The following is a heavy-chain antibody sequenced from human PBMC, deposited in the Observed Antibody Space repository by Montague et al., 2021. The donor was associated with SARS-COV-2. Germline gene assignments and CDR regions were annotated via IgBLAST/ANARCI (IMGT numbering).Heavy chain of an antibody. D-gene: IGHD3-10*01. CDR3: ASDRPPSYYCDSRTYTWGGYGMDV. CDR1: GGSFSNYY. CDR2: IYASGNT. Sequence: SETLSLTCTVSGGSFSNYYWSWIRQPPGKGLEWIGLIYASGNTNYNPSLKSRVTMSVDTSKNQFSLKLSSVTAADTAVYYCASDRPPSYYCDSRTYTWGGYGMDVWGQGTTVTVSS. J-gene: IGHJ6*02. V-gene: IGHV4-4*07.